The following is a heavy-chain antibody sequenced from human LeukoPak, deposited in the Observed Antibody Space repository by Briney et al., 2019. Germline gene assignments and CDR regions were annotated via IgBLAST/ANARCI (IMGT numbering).Heavy chain of an antibody. CDR2: IYYTGST. CDR3: TSGIQWTGNNN. Sequence: SETLSLTCTVSGASISSYYWSWIRQPPGKGLEWIGSIYYTGSTNYNPSLKSRVTMSLDTSKNHFSLKLTSATAADSAIYYCTSGIQWTGNNNWGQGTLVTVSS. V-gene: IGHV4-59*12. D-gene: IGHD3/OR15-3a*01. CDR1: GASISSYY. J-gene: IGHJ4*02.